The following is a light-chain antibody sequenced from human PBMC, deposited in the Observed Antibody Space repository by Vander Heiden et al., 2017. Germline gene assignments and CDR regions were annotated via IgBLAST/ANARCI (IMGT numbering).Light chain of an antibody. J-gene: IGKJ2*02. CDR1: KSLLHSNGSNY. V-gene: IGKV2-28*01. CDR3: MQALQTPWT. Sequence: DNVLTQSPLSLPVTTGEPASISCRSSKSLLHSNGSNYLDWYMQKPGTSPQLLTYLGSNRASGVPFSFSGSGSGIDFTLKSSRVEDYDVGFYYCMQALQTPWTFGQGTKLEIK. CDR2: LGS.